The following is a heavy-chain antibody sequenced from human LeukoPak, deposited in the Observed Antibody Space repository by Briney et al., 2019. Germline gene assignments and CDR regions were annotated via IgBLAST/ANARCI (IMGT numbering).Heavy chain of an antibody. CDR1: GYTFTGYY. V-gene: IGHV1-69*13. J-gene: IGHJ4*02. CDR3: ARSGV. Sequence: GALVKVSCKASGYTFTGYYMHWVRQAPGQGLEWMGGIIPIFGTANYAQKFQGRVTITADESTSTAYMELSSLRSEDTAVYYCARSGVWGQGTLVTVS. CDR2: IIPIFGTA. D-gene: IGHD3-10*01.